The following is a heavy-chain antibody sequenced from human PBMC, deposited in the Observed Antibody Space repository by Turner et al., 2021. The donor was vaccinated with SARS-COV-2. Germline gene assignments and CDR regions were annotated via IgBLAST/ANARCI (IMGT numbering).Heavy chain of an antibody. CDR1: GFPFNSDA. V-gene: IGHV3-23*01. D-gene: IGHD4-4*01. CDR2: ISGSGGST. J-gene: IGHJ4*02. Sequence: EVQLLESGGGLVQPGGSLRLSCAASGFPFNSDAMSWVRQAPGRGLEWVSAISGSGGSTYDADSVKGRFTISRDNSKNTLYRQMNSLRAEDTAVYYCAKGYSPDYWGQGTLVTVSS. CDR3: AKGYSPDY.